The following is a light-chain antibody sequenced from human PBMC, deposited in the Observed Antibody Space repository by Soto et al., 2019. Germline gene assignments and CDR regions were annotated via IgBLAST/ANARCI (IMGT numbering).Light chain of an antibody. J-gene: IGKJ1*01. CDR1: QSISSY. Sequence: DIQMTQSPSSLSASVGDRVTITCRASQSISSYLNWYQQKPGKAPKLLIYAASSLQSGVPSRFSGSGSGTDFTITISRLQPEDVATYFCQKLNAYPPWTFGQGTKVDIK. V-gene: IGKV1-39*01. CDR2: AAS. CDR3: QKLNAYPPWT.